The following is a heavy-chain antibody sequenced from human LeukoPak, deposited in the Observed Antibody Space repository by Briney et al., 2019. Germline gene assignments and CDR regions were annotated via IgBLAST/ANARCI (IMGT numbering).Heavy chain of an antibody. CDR3: ARDYYDSSGYHLLGY. J-gene: IGHJ4*02. CDR2: IYYSGST. V-gene: IGHV4-31*03. Sequence: PSQTLSLTCTVSGGSISSGGYYWSWLRQHPGKGLEWIGYIYYSGSTYYNPSLKSRVTISVDTSKNQFSLKLSSVTAADTAVYYCARDYYDSSGYHLLGYWGQGTLVTVSS. D-gene: IGHD3-22*01. CDR1: GGSISSGGYY.